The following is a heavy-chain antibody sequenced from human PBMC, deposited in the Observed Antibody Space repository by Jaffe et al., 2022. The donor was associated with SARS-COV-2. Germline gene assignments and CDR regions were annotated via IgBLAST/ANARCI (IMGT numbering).Heavy chain of an antibody. CDR3: ARNKWLVDIFDY. J-gene: IGHJ4*02. V-gene: IGHV4-34*01. D-gene: IGHD6-19*01. CDR2: INHSGST. CDR1: GGSFSGYY. Sequence: QVQLQQWGAGLLKPSETLSLTCAVYGGSFSGYYWSWIRQPPGKGLEWIGEINHSGSTNYNPSLKSRVTISVDTSKNQFSLKLSSVTAADTAVYYCARNKWLVDIFDYWGQGTLVTVSS.